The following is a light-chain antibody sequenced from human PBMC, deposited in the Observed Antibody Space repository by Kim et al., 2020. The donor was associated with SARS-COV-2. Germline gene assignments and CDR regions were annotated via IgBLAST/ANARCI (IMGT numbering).Light chain of an antibody. CDR3: QAWDSNVV. CDR1: KLGEKY. J-gene: IGLJ2*01. CDR2: QYS. V-gene: IGLV3-1*01. Sequence: SYELTQPPSVSVSPGQTASITCAGDKLGEKYACWYQQKPGQSPVLVIYQYSKRPSGIPERFSGSNSGNTATLTISGTQAMDEADYYCQAWDSNVVFGGGTQLTVL.